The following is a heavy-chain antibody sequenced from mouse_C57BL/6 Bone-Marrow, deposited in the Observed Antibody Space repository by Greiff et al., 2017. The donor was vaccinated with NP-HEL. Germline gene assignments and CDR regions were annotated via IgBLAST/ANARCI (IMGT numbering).Heavy chain of an antibody. CDR2: IYPGDGDT. V-gene: IGHV1-82*01. CDR1: GYTFSTSW. CDR3: ARGEAWGAFFDY. D-gene: IGHD6-1*01. Sequence: QVQLQQSGPELVKPGASVKISCKASGYTFSTSWMNWMKPRPGKGLEWIGRIYPGDGDTHYSGNFEGKASLTAYKSSNSAYMQLSSLTSEDSAVYFCARGEAWGAFFDYGGQGTTLTVSS. J-gene: IGHJ2*01.